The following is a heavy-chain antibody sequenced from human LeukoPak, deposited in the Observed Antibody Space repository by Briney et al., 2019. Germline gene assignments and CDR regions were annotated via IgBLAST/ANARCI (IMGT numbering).Heavy chain of an antibody. Sequence: GGSLRLSCAASGFTFSSYWMSWVRQAPGKGLEWVANIKQDGSEKYYVDSVKGRFTISRDNAKNSLYLQMNSLRAEDTAVYYCARANYDFWSGYYRWYYYYYMDVWGKGTTVTVSS. V-gene: IGHV3-7*01. J-gene: IGHJ6*03. CDR1: GFTFSSYW. D-gene: IGHD3-3*01. CDR3: ARANYDFWSGYYRWYYYYYMDV. CDR2: IKQDGSEK.